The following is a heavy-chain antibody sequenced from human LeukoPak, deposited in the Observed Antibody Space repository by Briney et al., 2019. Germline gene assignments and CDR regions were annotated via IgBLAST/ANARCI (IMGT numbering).Heavy chain of an antibody. V-gene: IGHV3-30*18. CDR1: GFTFSSYG. J-gene: IGHJ4*02. CDR2: ISYDGSNK. CDR3: AKDEQVLRYFDWLLVKY. Sequence: PGGSLRLSCAASGFTFSSYGMLWVRQAPGKGLEWVAVISYDGSNKYYADSVKGRFTISRDNSKNTLYLQMNSLRAEDTAVYYCAKDEQVLRYFDWLLVKYWGQGTLVTVSS. D-gene: IGHD3-9*01.